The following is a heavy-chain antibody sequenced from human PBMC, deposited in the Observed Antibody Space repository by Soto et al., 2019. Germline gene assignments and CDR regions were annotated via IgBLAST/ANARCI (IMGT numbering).Heavy chain of an antibody. CDR3: ERLGKYYQSLDP. D-gene: IGHD2-2*01. Sequence: PSETLSLTCTVSGGSISPYYWSWIRQPPGKGLEWVGYIYYAGSTSYNPSLKSRVTISLEASKSQFSLRLTSVTAADTAVYYCERLGKYYQSLDPWSRGNLVTVSS. V-gene: IGHV4-59*08. J-gene: IGHJ5*02. CDR2: IYYAGST. CDR1: GGSISPYY.